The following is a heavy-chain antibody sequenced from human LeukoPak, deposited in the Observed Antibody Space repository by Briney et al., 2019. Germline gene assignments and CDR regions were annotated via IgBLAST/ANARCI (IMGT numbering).Heavy chain of an antibody. CDR1: GGSISIANYF. CDR2: TYYDGST. J-gene: IGHJ4*02. V-gene: IGHV4-39*07. Sequence: SETLSLTCTVSGGSISIANYFWGWIRQPPGKGLEWTGSTYYDGSTYYNPSLKSRVTISRDTSKDQFSLRLSSVTAADTAVYYCARRSSGRPVDYWGQGTLVTVSS. D-gene: IGHD3-3*01. CDR3: ARRSSGRPVDY.